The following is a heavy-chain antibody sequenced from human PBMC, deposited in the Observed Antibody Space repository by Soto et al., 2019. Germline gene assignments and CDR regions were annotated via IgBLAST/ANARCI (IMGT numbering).Heavy chain of an antibody. CDR2: IIPRSATS. V-gene: IGHV1-69*13. CDR1: GDTFSTYT. J-gene: IGHJ5*02. CDR3: ARSLYDLLTGSVYNWFDP. D-gene: IGHD3-9*01. Sequence: SVKVSCKASGDTFSTYTITWMRQAPGQGLEWMGGIIPRSATSKYAQKFQGRVTITADESTSTVYMELSSLRSEDTAVYYCARSLYDLLTGSVYNWFDPWGQGTRVTVPS.